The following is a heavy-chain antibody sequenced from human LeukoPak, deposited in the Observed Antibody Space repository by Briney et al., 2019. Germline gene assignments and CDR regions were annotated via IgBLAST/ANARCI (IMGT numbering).Heavy chain of an antibody. D-gene: IGHD6-19*01. J-gene: IGHJ4*02. CDR3: TRNIGWTPDF. CDR1: GFTFSSYW. V-gene: IGHV3-7*01. CDR2: IKQDGSER. Sequence: GGSLRLSCAASGFTFSSYWMNWVRQAPGKGPEWVANIKQDGSERYYVDSVQGRFTISRDNTKNSVYLQMNSLRVDDTAVYYCTRNIGWTPDFWGQGTPVTVSS.